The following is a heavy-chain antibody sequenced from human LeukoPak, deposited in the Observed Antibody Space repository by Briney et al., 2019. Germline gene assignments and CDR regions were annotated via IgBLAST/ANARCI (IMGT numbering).Heavy chain of an antibody. Sequence: GGSLRLSCAASGLTGSHNYVSWVRQAPGKGLEWVAVISYDGSNKYYADSVKGRFTISRDNSKNTLYLQMNSLRAEDTAVYYCAREYVDYGDPGYYYGMDVWGQGTTVTVSS. CDR2: ISYDGSNK. CDR1: GLTGSHNY. J-gene: IGHJ6*02. V-gene: IGHV3-30-3*01. CDR3: AREYVDYGDPGYYYGMDV. D-gene: IGHD4-17*01.